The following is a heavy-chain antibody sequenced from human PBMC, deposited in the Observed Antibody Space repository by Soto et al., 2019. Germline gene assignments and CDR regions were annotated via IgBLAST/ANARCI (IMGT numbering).Heavy chain of an antibody. D-gene: IGHD5-12*01. V-gene: IGHV3-33*01. Sequence: QEKLVESGGGVFPPGTSLKLSCAASGFTFTRYGMHWVRQAPGKGLEWVAVIFYDGSRKEYAASLKGRFTISSDNSKNTLYLQMNSLRADDTAMYYCVREDSDNDGNWFDSWVQGTLVTVSS. CDR1: GFTFTRYG. CDR2: IFYDGSRK. CDR3: VREDSDNDGNWFDS. J-gene: IGHJ5*01.